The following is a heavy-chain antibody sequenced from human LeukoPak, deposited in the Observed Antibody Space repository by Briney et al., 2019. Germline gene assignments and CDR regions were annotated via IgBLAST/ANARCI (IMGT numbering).Heavy chain of an antibody. J-gene: IGHJ4*02. CDR2: IDYSGST. D-gene: IGHD7-27*01. V-gene: IGHV4-39*07. Sequence: PSETLSLTCIVSGGSVTFSSYYWGWIRQPPGKGLEWIGSIDYSGSTYYNPSLKSRLSISVETTKNQFSLKLSSVTAADTAVYYCAREALGIDYWGQGTLVTVSS. CDR3: AREALGIDY. CDR1: GGSVTFSSYY.